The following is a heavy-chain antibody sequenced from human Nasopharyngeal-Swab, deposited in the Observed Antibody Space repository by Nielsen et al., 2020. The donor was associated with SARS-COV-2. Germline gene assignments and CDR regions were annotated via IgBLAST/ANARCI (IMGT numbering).Heavy chain of an antibody. D-gene: IGHD3-3*01. Sequence: GESLKISCKGSGYSLTSYWIGWVRQMPGKGLEWMGIIYPGDSDTRYSPSFQGQVTISADKSISTAYLQWSSLKASDTAIYYCARGITIFGVAEPNWFDPWGQGTLVTVSS. CDR2: IYPGDSDT. CDR1: GYSLTSYW. V-gene: IGHV5-51*01. CDR3: ARGITIFGVAEPNWFDP. J-gene: IGHJ5*02.